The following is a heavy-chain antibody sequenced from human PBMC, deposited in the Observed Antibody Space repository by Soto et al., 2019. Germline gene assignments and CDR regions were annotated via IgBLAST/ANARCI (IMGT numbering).Heavy chain of an antibody. CDR3: ARVAYYDSSGYYYYFDY. CDR2: IYRSGST. Sequence: PSETLSLTCAVSGYSISSGYFWGWIRQPPGKGLEWIGSIYRSGSTYYNPSLKSRVTIPLDTSKNQFSLKLGSVTAADTAVYYCARVAYYDSSGYYYYFDYWGQGTLVTVSS. D-gene: IGHD3-22*01. J-gene: IGHJ4*02. V-gene: IGHV4-38-2*01. CDR1: GYSISSGYF.